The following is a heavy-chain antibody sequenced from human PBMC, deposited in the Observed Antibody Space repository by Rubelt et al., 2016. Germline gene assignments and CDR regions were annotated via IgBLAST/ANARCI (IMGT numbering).Heavy chain of an antibody. J-gene: IGHJ4*02. CDR2: ISDDGSKK. Sequence: QVQLVESRGGVVQPGRSLRLSCAASGFNFSTYTMHWVRQAPGKGLDCVAVISDDGSKKYYADSVQGRFTVSRDNSKNTLYLEMNSLRTEDTAIYYCARDSSGTDYWGQGTLVTVSS. CDR1: GFNFSTYT. D-gene: IGHD3-22*01. CDR3: ARDSSGTDY. V-gene: IGHV3-30*04.